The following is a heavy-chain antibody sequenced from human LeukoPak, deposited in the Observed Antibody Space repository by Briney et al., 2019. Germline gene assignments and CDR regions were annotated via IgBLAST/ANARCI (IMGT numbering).Heavy chain of an antibody. CDR1: GFTFSSYA. CDR3: ARDAVEVSYYYYYMDV. D-gene: IGHD3-22*01. CDR2: ISYDGSNK. V-gene: IGHV3-30*04. J-gene: IGHJ6*03. Sequence: GGSLRLSCAASGFTFSSYAMHWVRQAPGKGLEWVAVISYDGSNKYYADSVKGRFTIFRDNSKNTLYQQMNSLRAEDTAVYYCARDAVEVSYYYYYMDVWGKGTTVTVSS.